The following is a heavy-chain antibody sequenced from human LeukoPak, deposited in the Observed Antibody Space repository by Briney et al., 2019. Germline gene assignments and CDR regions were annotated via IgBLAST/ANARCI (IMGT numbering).Heavy chain of an antibody. CDR1: GYTFTSYA. J-gene: IGHJ4*02. D-gene: IGHD2-15*01. Sequence: ASVKVSCKASGYTFTSYAMTWVRQAPGQGPEWMGWISVNSGNTKYGEKFQGRVSMTTDTSTSTAYMELRSLRSEDTAVYYCARGLRVVIGGSPPWYYFDYWGQGSLVTVSS. V-gene: IGHV1-18*04. CDR3: ARGLRVVIGGSPPWYYFDY. CDR2: ISVNSGNT.